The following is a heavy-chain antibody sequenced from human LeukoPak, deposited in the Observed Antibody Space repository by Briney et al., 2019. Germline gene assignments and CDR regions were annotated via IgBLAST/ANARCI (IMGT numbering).Heavy chain of an antibody. Sequence: GGSLRLSCAASGFTFSSYWMGWVRQAPGKGLEWVSSISSSASSTYYEDSVKGRFTISRDNAKNSLYLQMNSLRAEDTAVYYCARGGTYCGVDCYATNYWGQGTLVTVSS. J-gene: IGHJ4*02. CDR2: ISSSASST. D-gene: IGHD2-21*02. CDR3: ARGGTYCGVDCYATNY. V-gene: IGHV3-21*06. CDR1: GFTFSSYW.